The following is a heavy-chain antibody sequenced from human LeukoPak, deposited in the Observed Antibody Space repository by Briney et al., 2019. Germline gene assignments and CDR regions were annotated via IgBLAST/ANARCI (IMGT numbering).Heavy chain of an antibody. Sequence: GGSLRLPCAVSGFSFSSNCMSWVRQAPGKGLEWVAKIKEDGNEIYYVDSVKGRFTISRDNTKNSLFLQMNSLRAEDTAVYYCATGGAVAGRFAYWGQGTLVTVSS. CDR2: IKEDGNEI. V-gene: IGHV3-7*01. D-gene: IGHD6-19*01. J-gene: IGHJ4*02. CDR3: ATGGAVAGRFAY. CDR1: GFSFSSNC.